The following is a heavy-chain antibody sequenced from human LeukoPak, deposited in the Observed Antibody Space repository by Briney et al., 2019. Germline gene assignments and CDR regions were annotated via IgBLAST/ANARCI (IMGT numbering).Heavy chain of an antibody. Sequence: ASVKVSCKASGYTFTSYGISWVRQAPGQGLEWMGWISAYNGNTNYAQKLQGRVTMTTDTSTSTAYLELRSLRSDDTAVYYCARDNIVVVPAAISDYWGQGTLVTVSS. D-gene: IGHD2-2*01. J-gene: IGHJ4*02. CDR1: GYTFTSYG. CDR3: ARDNIVVVPAAISDY. CDR2: ISAYNGNT. V-gene: IGHV1-18*01.